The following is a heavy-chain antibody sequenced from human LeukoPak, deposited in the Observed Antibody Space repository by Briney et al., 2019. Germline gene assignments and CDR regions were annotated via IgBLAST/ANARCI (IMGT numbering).Heavy chain of an antibody. CDR3: ARGSFSADAPLVLDYFHH. Sequence: ASVKVSCKASRYTFTGYYIHWVRQAPGHALEWMGWINPNSGGTNYAQKFQGRVTMTRDTSISTAYMELSRLRADDTAVYYCARGSFSADAPLVLDYFHHWGQGTLVTDSS. CDR2: INPNSGGT. J-gene: IGHJ1*01. D-gene: IGHD5-18*01. CDR1: RYTFTGYY. V-gene: IGHV1-2*02.